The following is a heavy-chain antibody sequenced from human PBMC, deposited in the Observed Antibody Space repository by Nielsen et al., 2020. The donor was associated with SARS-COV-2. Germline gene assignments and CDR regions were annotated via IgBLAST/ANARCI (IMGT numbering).Heavy chain of an antibody. J-gene: IGHJ4*02. V-gene: IGHV3-9*01. CDR1: GFTFDDYA. CDR2: ISWNSGSI. CDR3: AKDISVAGTGY. D-gene: IGHD6-19*01. Sequence: SLKISCAASGFTFDDYAMHWVRQAPGKGLEWVSGISWNSGSIGYADSVKGRFTISRDNAKNSLYLQMNSLRAEDTASYYCAKDISVAGTGYWGQGTLVTVSS.